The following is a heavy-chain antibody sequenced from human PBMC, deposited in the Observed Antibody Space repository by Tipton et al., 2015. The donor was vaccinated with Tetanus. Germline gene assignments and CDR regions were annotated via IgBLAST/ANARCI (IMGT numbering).Heavy chain of an antibody. Sequence: GSLRLSCAASGFTFSSYWMHWVRQAPGMELEYLSSILDERTTLYANSVKGRFTISRDNSKNTLYLQMDSLRDEDMADYYCARDRDGGWSLDSWGQGTLVTVSS. J-gene: IGHJ4*02. CDR2: ILDERTT. CDR1: GFTFSSYW. CDR3: ARDRDGGWSLDS. D-gene: IGHD6-19*01. V-gene: IGHV3-64*01.